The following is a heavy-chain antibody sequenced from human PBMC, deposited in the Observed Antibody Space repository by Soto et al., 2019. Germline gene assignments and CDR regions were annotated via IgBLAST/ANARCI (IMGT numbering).Heavy chain of an antibody. V-gene: IGHV1-2*02. CDR1: GYTFTGYY. Sequence: QVQLVQSGAEVKKPGASVKVSCKASGYTFTGYYMHWVRQAPGQGLEWMGWINPNSGGTNYAQKFQGRVTMTRETSISTAYMELGRLRSDDTAVYYCARGGRNLSRGYSYGYFDYWGQGTLVTVSS. J-gene: IGHJ4*02. CDR2: INPNSGGT. CDR3: ARGGRNLSRGYSYGYFDY. D-gene: IGHD5-18*01.